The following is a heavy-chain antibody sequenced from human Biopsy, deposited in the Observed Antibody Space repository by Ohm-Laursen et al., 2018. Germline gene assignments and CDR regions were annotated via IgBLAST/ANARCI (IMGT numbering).Heavy chain of an antibody. CDR2: INSMFGTT. Sequence: SVKVSCKASGGTFSSFGISWVRQAPGQGLEWMGEINSMFGTTNYAQKFQERVTITRDMSTSTAYMELTSLRSEGTAVYYCAATSTLYYYYYAMDVWDQGTTITVSS. CDR1: GGTFSSFG. J-gene: IGHJ6*02. CDR3: AATSTLYYYYYAMDV. V-gene: IGHV1-69*05.